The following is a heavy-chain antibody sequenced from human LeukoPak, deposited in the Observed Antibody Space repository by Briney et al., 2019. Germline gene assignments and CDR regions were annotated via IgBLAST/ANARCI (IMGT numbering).Heavy chain of an antibody. CDR2: IYYSGST. J-gene: IGHJ5*02. V-gene: IGHV4-59*08. CDR3: ARHGAYCSGGSCPNWFDP. Sequence: SETLSLTCTASGGSISSYYLSWIRQPPGKGLEWIGYIYYSGSTNYNPSLKSRVTISVDTSKNQFSLKLSSVTAADTAVYYCARHGAYCSGGSCPNWFDPWGQGTLVTVSS. D-gene: IGHD2-15*01. CDR1: GGSISSYY.